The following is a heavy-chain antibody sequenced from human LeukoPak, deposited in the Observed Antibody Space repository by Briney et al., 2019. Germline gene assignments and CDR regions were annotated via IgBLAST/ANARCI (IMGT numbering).Heavy chain of an antibody. CDR2: IYYSGST. J-gene: IGHJ4*02. CDR3: ARGRGYSYGFGDFRFDY. Sequence: PSETLSLTCTVSGGSISSSSYYWGWIRQPPGKGLEWIGSIYYSGSTYYNPSLKSRVTISVDTSKNQFSLKLSSVTAADTAVYYCARGRGYSYGFGDFRFDYWGQGTLVTVSS. V-gene: IGHV4-39*07. CDR1: GGSISSSSYY. D-gene: IGHD5-18*01.